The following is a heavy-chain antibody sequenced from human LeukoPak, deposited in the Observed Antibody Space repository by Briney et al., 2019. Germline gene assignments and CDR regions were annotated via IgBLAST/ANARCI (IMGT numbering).Heavy chain of an antibody. V-gene: IGHV3-20*04. Sequence: GGSLRLSCAASGFTFDDYGMSWVRQAPGKGLEWVSGINWNGGSTGYADSVKGRFTISRDNAKNSLYLQMNSLRAEDTALYCCARDDPVGATNKDAFDIWGQGTMVTVSS. CDR1: GFTFDDYG. J-gene: IGHJ3*02. CDR3: ARDDPVGATNKDAFDI. CDR2: INWNGGST. D-gene: IGHD1-26*01.